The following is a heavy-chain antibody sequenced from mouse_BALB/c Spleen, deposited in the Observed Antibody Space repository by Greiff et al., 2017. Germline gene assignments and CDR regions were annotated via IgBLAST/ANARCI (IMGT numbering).Heavy chain of an antibody. CDR3: ARLPYYYGSSYFDY. CDR1: GFTFSSYY. D-gene: IGHD1-1*01. J-gene: IGHJ2*01. Sequence: EVHLVESGGGLVKLGGSLKLSCAASGFTFSSYYMSWVRQTPEKRLELVAAINSNGGSTYYPDTVKGRFTISRDNAKNTLYLQMSSLKSEDTALYYCARLPYYYGSSYFDYWGQGTTLTVSS. V-gene: IGHV5-6-2*01. CDR2: INSNGGST.